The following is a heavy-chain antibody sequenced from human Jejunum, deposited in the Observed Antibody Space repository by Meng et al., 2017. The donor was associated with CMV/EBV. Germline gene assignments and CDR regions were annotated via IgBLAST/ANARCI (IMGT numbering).Heavy chain of an antibody. Sequence: QIQLQQSGPGLVKPSGTLSRNCTLSGGSIEISSWWAWLRQAPGKGLECIGEIFLSGSTNHNPSLQNRVSMSLDRSKNQFSLTLSSVADADTAVCYWAGGVALDDDGFDFWRQGTLVTVSS. J-gene: IGHJ4*02. V-gene: IGHV4-4*02. CDR1: GGSIEISSW. CDR3: AGGVALDDDGFDF. CDR2: IFLSGST. D-gene: IGHD3-16*01.